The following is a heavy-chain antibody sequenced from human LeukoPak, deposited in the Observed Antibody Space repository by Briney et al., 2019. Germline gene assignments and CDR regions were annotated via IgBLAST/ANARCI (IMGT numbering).Heavy chain of an antibody. Sequence: GGALRLSCAASGFTFSNYWMIWVRQAPGKGLEWVGNIKQDGSQKRYADSVRGRFSISRDNAQTSLYLQMNSLRAEDTAVYYCARASDPSLQLTWGRGTLVT. V-gene: IGHV3-7*05. CDR3: ARASDPSLQLT. CDR2: IKQDGSQK. J-gene: IGHJ5*02. CDR1: GFTFSNYW. D-gene: IGHD1-1*01.